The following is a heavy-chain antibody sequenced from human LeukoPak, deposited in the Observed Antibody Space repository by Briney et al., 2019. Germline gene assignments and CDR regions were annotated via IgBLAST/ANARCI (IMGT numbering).Heavy chain of an antibody. J-gene: IGHJ1*01. CDR1: GFTFSSYG. D-gene: IGHD4-17*01. CDR3: AKDGHREKTVTTDFQH. CDR2: ISYDGSNK. V-gene: IGHV3-30*18. Sequence: PGGSLRLSCAASGFTFSSYGMHWVRQAPGKGLEWVAVISYDGSNKYYADSVKGRFTISRDNSKNTLYLQTNSLRAEDTAVYYCAKDGHREKTVTTDFQHWGQGTLVTVSS.